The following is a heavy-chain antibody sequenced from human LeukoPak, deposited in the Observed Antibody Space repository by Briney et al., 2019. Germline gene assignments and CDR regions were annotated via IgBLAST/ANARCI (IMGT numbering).Heavy chain of an antibody. D-gene: IGHD3-22*01. V-gene: IGHV4-34*01. J-gene: IGHJ6*02. CDR1: GGSFSGYC. Sequence: SETLSLTCAVYGGSFSGYCWSWIRQPPGKGLEWIGEINHSGSTNYNPSLKSRVTISVDTSKNQFSLKLSSVTAADTAVYYCARGPLPPPYYYDSSGYYGYYYGMDVWGQGTTVTVSS. CDR3: ARGPLPPPYYYDSSGYYGYYYGMDV. CDR2: INHSGST.